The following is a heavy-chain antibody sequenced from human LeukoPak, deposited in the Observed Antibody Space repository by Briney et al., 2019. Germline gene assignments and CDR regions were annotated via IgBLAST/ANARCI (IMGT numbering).Heavy chain of an antibody. V-gene: IGHV4-34*01. CDR1: GGSLSGYY. CDR2: INHSGST. CDR3: AGYDILTGPFDY. D-gene: IGHD3-9*01. J-gene: IGHJ4*02. Sequence: SETLSLTCAVYGGSLSGYYWSWIRQPPGKGLEWIGEINHSGSTNYNPSLKSRVTISVDTSKNQFSLKLSSVTAADTAVYYCAGYDILTGPFDYWGQGTLVTVSS.